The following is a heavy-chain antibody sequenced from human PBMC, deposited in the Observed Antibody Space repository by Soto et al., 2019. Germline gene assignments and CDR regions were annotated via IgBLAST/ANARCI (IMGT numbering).Heavy chain of an antibody. J-gene: IGHJ3*02. CDR1: GFTFSSCG. CDR3: ATLAAKSGFDI. CDR2: IWYDASNE. Sequence: QVQLVESGGGVVQPGRSLRLSCAASGFTFSSCGMHWVRQSPGKGLEWVAVIWYDASNEYYAASVKGRFTISRDNSNNTLYLQMNSLRADDTAVYYCATLAAKSGFDIWGQGTIVTVSS. D-gene: IGHD2-15*01. V-gene: IGHV3-33*01.